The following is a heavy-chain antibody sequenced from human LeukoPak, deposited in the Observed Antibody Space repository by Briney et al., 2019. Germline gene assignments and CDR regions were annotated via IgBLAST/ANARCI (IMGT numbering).Heavy chain of an antibody. CDR2: IYYSGST. V-gene: IGHV4-39*07. Sequence: SETLSLTCTVSGGSISSTNYYWGWIRQPPGKVLAWIGSIYYSGSTRYNPSLKSRVTMSVDTSKNQFSLKLSYVTAADTAVYYCARDNRYCSSTSCPNYYYYYMDVWGEGTTVTISS. CDR1: GGSISSTNYY. CDR3: ARDNRYCSSTSCPNYYYYYMDV. J-gene: IGHJ6*03. D-gene: IGHD2-2*01.